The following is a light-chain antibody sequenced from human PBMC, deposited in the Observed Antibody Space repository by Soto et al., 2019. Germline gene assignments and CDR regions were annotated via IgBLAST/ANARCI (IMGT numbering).Light chain of an antibody. CDR1: SSDVGGFNY. V-gene: IGLV2-14*03. CDR3: NSYTSSSTYV. CDR2: DVT. Sequence: QSVLTQHASVSGSPGQSITISCTGTSSDVGGFNYVSWYQQHPGKAPKLMIYDVTNRPSGVSYRFSGSKSGNTASLTISGLQAEDEADYYCNSYTSSSTYVFGTGTQLTVL. J-gene: IGLJ1*01.